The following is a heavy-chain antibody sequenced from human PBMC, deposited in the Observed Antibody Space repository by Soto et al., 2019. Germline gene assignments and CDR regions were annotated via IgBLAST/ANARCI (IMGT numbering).Heavy chain of an antibody. J-gene: IGHJ6*03. CDR3: ARGCCGPNV. CDR1: EFTFSGRS. CDR2: IGKVANDS. Sequence: EVQLVESGGGLVQPGGSLRLSCAASEFTFSGRSVQWVRQAPGKGLVWVSGIGKVANDSTYADSVMGRFTSSRDNAKNTVYLKMHSLRPEDTAVYYFARGCCGPNVSGKGPTVTVSS. V-gene: IGHV3-74*01. D-gene: IGHD3-10*01.